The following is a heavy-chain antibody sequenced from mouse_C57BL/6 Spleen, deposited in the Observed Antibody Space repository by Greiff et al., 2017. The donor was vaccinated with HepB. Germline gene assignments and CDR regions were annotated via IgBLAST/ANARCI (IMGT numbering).Heavy chain of an antibody. CDR3: AIGGMGYDYDGFAY. CDR2: IHPSDSDT. V-gene: IGHV1-74*01. D-gene: IGHD2-4*01. CDR1: GYTFTSYW. J-gene: IGHJ3*01. Sequence: QVQLQQPGAELVKPGASVKVSCKASGYTFTSYWMHWVKQRPGQGLEWIGRIHPSDSDTNYNQKFKGKATLTVDKSSSTAYMQLSSLTSEDSAVYYCAIGGMGYDYDGFAYWGQGTLVTVSA.